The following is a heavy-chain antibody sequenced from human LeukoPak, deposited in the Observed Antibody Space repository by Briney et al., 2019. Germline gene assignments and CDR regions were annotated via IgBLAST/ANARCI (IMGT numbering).Heavy chain of an antibody. Sequence: SETLSLTCTVSGGSISSYYWSWIRQPPGKGLEWIGYIYYSGSTNYNPSLKSRVTISVDTSKNQFSLKLSSVTAADTAVHYCARASYDFWSGYYPAIDYWGQGTLVTVSS. V-gene: IGHV4-59*01. CDR3: ARASYDFWSGYYPAIDY. D-gene: IGHD3-3*01. J-gene: IGHJ4*02. CDR2: IYYSGST. CDR1: GGSISSYY.